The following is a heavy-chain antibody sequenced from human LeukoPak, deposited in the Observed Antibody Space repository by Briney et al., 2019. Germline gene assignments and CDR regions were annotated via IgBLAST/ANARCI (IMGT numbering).Heavy chain of an antibody. CDR1: GGIFSSYA. V-gene: IGHV1-69*04. CDR2: IIPILGIA. Sequence: SVKVSCKASGGIFSSYAISWVRQAPGQGLEWMGRIIPILGIANYAQKFQGRVTITADKSTSTAYMDLSSLRSEDTAVYYCARYGGGGHFDYWGQGTLVTVSS. D-gene: IGHD3-10*01. CDR3: ARYGGGGHFDY. J-gene: IGHJ4*02.